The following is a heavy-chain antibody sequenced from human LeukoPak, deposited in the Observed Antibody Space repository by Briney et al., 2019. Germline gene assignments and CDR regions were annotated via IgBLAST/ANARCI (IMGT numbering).Heavy chain of an antibody. V-gene: IGHV4-39*07. CDR2: IFYTGGT. CDR1: SGSIISNIYY. Sequence: SETLSLTCTVSSGSIISNIYYWGWIRQPPGKGLEWIGSIFYTGGTYYNSSLKSRVTMSIDTSKNQFSLKLNSVSAADTAVYYCALRSAYCGGDCYTPQDYWGQGTLVTVSS. CDR3: ALRSAYCGGDCYTPQDY. D-gene: IGHD2-21*01. J-gene: IGHJ4*02.